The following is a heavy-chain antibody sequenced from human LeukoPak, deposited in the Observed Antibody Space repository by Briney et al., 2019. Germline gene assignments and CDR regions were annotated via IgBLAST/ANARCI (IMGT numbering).Heavy chain of an antibody. D-gene: IGHD6-6*01. CDR2: ISSGSNYI. Sequence: GGSLRLSCAASGFTFSSYSMVWVRQATGKGLEWVSSISSGSNYIYYADSVKGRITISRDNARTSLYLQMNSLGAEDTAVYYCARDKAQDSVYYGMDVWGQGTTVTASS. V-gene: IGHV3-21*06. CDR1: GFTFSSYS. J-gene: IGHJ6*02. CDR3: ARDKAQDSVYYGMDV.